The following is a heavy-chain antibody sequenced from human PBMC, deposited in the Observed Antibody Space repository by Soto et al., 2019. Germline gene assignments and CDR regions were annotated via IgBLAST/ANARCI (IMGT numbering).Heavy chain of an antibody. CDR3: ALAAAAQFDY. J-gene: IGHJ4*02. D-gene: IGHD6-13*01. Sequence: SATLSLTWTVSGGSISSGGYYWSWIRQHPGKGLEWIGYIYYSGSTYYNPSLKSRVTISVDTSKNQFSLKLSSVTAADTAVYYCALAAAAQFDYWGQGTLVTVSS. CDR1: GGSISSGGYY. V-gene: IGHV4-31*02. CDR2: IYYSGST.